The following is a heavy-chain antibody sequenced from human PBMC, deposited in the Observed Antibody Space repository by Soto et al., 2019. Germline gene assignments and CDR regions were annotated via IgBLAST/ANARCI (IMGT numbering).Heavy chain of an antibody. Sequence: QVQLVESGGGVVQPGRSLRLSCAASGFTFSSYGMHWVRQAPGKGLEWVAVIWYDGSNKYYADSVKGRFTISRDNSENTLYLQMNSLRAEDTAVYYCARDGGGDDYWGQGTLVTVSS. CDR1: GFTFSSYG. D-gene: IGHD2-15*01. CDR2: IWYDGSNK. V-gene: IGHV3-33*01. J-gene: IGHJ4*02. CDR3: ARDGGGDDY.